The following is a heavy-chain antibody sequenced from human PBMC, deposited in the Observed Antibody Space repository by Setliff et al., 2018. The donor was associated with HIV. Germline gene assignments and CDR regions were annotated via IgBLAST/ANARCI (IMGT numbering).Heavy chain of an antibody. CDR2: IYPGGAS. CDR1: GLSVGDNY. Sequence: PGGSLRLSCVASGLSVGDNYVAWVRLAPGRGLEWVSVIYPGGASFYSDSVKGRFTISRDNVKNSLYLQMNSLRAEDTAVYYCARDRSSGSSTDYWGQGTLVTVSS. V-gene: IGHV3-66*01. J-gene: IGHJ4*02. D-gene: IGHD1-26*01. CDR3: ARDRSSGSSTDY.